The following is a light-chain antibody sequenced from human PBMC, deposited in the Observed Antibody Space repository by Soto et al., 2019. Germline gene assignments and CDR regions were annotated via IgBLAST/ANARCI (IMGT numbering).Light chain of an antibody. J-gene: IGLJ2*01. Sequence: QSVLAQPPSVSGAPGQRVTISCTWSSSNIGANSDIHWYQQLPGTAPKLVIYSNNQRPSEVPDRFSGSKSGTSASLAISGLQSEDEADYYCVAWDDSLNGYVVFGGGTKVTVL. CDR2: SNN. CDR1: SSNIGANS. CDR3: VAWDDSLNGYVV. V-gene: IGLV1-44*01.